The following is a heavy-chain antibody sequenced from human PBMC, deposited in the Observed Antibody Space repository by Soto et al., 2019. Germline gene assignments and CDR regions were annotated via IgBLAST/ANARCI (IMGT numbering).Heavy chain of an antibody. V-gene: IGHV1-18*01. CDR1: GYTFTSYG. CDR2: ISAYNGNT. D-gene: IGHD5-12*01. Sequence: ASVKVSCKASGYTFTSYGISWVRQAPGQGLEWMGWISAYNGNTNYAQKLQGRVTMTTDTSTSTAYMELRSLRSDDTAVYYCARDNHGIVATTFDYWGQGTPVTVSS. CDR3: ARDNHGIVATTFDY. J-gene: IGHJ4*02.